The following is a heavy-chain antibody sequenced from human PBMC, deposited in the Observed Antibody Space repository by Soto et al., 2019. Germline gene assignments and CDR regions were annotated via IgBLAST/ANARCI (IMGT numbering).Heavy chain of an antibody. CDR1: GFTFSSYE. Sequence: GGSLRLSCAASGFTFSSYEMNWVRQAPGKGLEWVSYISSSGSTIYYADSVKGRFTISRDNAKNSLYLQMNSLRAEDTAVYYCAREERLRYCGGDCYHSHWFDSWGHVTLVTVSS. V-gene: IGHV3-48*03. CDR2: ISSSGSTI. J-gene: IGHJ5*01. D-gene: IGHD2-21*02. CDR3: AREERLRYCGGDCYHSHWFDS.